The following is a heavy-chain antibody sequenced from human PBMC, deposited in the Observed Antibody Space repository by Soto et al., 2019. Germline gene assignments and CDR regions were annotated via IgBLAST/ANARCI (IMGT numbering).Heavy chain of an antibody. CDR2: ISYDGTTQ. CDR1: GFAFSTYA. J-gene: IGHJ4*01. V-gene: IGHV3-30-3*01. CDR3: ARGWYLDS. Sequence: QVQLVESGGGVVRPGRSLRLSCAASGFAFSTYALHWVRQAPGKGLEWMAVISYDGTTQYYADSVKGRFSISRDNSKNTVFLQMISLRAEGPAVYYCARGWYLDSWGQGSLVTVAS.